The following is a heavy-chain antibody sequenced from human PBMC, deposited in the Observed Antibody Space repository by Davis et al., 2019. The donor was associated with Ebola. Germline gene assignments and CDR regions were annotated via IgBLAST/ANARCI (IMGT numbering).Heavy chain of an antibody. D-gene: IGHD1-1*01. CDR2: IKQDGSDK. CDR1: ALTFSTYW. CDR3: AREENGATIWARFDY. Sequence: GRSLRPSCPASALTFSTYWMTCVRHAPGKGLEWVANIKQDGSDKFYVDSAKGRFTISRDHAKNSLYLQMNSLRAEDTAVYYCAREENGATIWARFDYWGQGTLVTVSS. J-gene: IGHJ4*02. V-gene: IGHV3-7*03.